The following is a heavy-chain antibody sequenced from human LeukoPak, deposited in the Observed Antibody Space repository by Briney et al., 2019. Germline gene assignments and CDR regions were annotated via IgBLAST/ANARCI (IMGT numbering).Heavy chain of an antibody. CDR2: ISYSGST. CDR3: ARRIVVVVAARSGWFDP. V-gene: IGHV4-59*08. J-gene: IGHJ5*02. CDR1: GDSISSYY. Sequence: SETLSLTCTVSGDSISSYYWSWIRQPPGKGLEWVAYISYSGSTNYNPSLKSRVTISVDMSKKQFSLKLNSVTAADTAVYYCARRIVVVVAARSGWFDPWGQGTLVTVSS. D-gene: IGHD2-15*01.